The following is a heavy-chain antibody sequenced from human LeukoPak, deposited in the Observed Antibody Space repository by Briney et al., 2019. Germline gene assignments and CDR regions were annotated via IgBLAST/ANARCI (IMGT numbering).Heavy chain of an antibody. CDR3: ARLFEMRGHGPPDY. D-gene: IGHD3-3*01. V-gene: IGHV1-18*01. CDR1: GYTFTSYG. J-gene: IGHJ4*02. Sequence: GASVKVSCKASGYTFTSYGISWVRQAPGQGLEWMGWISAYNGNTNYAQKLQGRVTMTTDTSTSTAYMELRSLRSDDTAVYYCARLFEMRGHGPPDYWGQGTLVTVSS. CDR2: ISAYNGNT.